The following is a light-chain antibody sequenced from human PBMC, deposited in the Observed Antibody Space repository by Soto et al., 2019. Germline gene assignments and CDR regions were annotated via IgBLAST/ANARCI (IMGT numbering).Light chain of an antibody. CDR2: GVS. CDR1: QSVSYNC. V-gene: IGKV3-20*01. CDR3: QQYGHSPFT. J-gene: IGKJ3*01. Sequence: EIVLTQSPGTLSFSPGERATLTCRASQSVSYNCLAWYQQKPGQAPRLLIYGVSSRATGIPDRFSGSGYGTDFTLTISRLEPEDFAVYYCQQYGHSPFTFGHGTKVDLK.